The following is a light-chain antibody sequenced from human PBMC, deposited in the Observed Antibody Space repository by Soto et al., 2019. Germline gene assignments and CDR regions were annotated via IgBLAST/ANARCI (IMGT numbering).Light chain of an antibody. V-gene: IGKV3-20*01. CDR2: GAS. CDR3: QQYGTSPRT. CDR1: LSVSSGY. J-gene: IGKJ1*01. Sequence: IVLAQSPGTLSLSPGEGATLSCRASLSVSSGYLAWYQQKPGQPPRLLIYGASSRATGIPDRFSGSGSGTDFTLSITRLEPEDFAVYYCQQYGTSPRTFGQGTKVDIK.